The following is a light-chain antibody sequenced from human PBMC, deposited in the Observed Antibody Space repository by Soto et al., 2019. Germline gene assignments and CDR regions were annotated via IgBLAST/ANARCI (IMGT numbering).Light chain of an antibody. CDR3: QQYSDWPPWT. J-gene: IGKJ1*01. Sequence: EIVMTQSPATLSVSPGERATLSCRASQSVSSNLAWYQQKPGQAPRLLIYGASTRATGIPARFSGSVSGTEFTLTISSLQSEDFAGYYCQQYSDWPPWTFGQGTKGEIK. V-gene: IGKV3-15*01. CDR2: GAS. CDR1: QSVSSN.